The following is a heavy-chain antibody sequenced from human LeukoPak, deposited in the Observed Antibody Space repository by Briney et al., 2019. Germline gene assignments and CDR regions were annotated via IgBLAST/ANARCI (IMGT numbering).Heavy chain of an antibody. V-gene: IGHV4-59*08. J-gene: IGHJ4*02. D-gene: IGHD4-23*01. CDR2: IYYTGST. Sequence: SETLSLTCTVSGGSISSYCWSWIRQPPGKGLEWIGYIYYTGSTDYNPSLKSRVTISLDTSKNQFFLKLSSVTAADTAVYYCATLTTGVTPAYFDYWGQGTLVTVSS. CDR1: GGSISSYC. CDR3: ATLTTGVTPAYFDY.